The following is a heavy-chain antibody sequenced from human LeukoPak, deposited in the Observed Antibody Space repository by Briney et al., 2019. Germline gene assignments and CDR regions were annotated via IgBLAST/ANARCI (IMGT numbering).Heavy chain of an antibody. CDR2: MHYTGST. D-gene: IGHD3-22*01. CDR3: AGQNYYDSSGYHYYYGMDV. V-gene: IGHV4-59*08. J-gene: IGHJ6*02. CDR1: GESISGFY. Sequence: ASETLSLTYSVSGESISGFYWNWIRQPPGKGLEWIGYMHYTGSTSYNPSLKSRVTISVDTSKNQFSLKLSSVTAADTAVYYCAGQNYYDSSGYHYYYGMDVWGQGTTVTVSS.